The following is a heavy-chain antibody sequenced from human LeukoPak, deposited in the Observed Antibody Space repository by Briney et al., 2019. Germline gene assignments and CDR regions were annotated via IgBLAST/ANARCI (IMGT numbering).Heavy chain of an antibody. D-gene: IGHD3-22*01. CDR1: GDSISSSSYY. J-gene: IGHJ1*01. Sequence: SETLSLTCTISGDSISSSSYYWGSIRQPPGKGLEWIADIYYRGSTYYSPSLKSRVSISIDTSNNQSSLTLISVTAADTALYFCARRRYYDSTGYLDWGQGTLVTVSS. V-gene: IGHV4-39*01. CDR2: IYYRGST. CDR3: ARRRYYDSTGYLD.